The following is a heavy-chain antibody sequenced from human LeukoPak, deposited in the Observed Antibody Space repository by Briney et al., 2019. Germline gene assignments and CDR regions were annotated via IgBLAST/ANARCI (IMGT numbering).Heavy chain of an antibody. CDR3: TRVGYIDEGIDY. CDR1: GFPFSIYW. CDR2: IKKDGSKK. V-gene: IGHV3-7*04. D-gene: IGHD5-24*01. Sequence: PGGSLRLSCGVSGFPFSIYWMTWARQARGGGREWVANIKKDGSKKSDVDSVKGRFTISRDNAKNSLYLQMNSLRAEDTAIYYCTRVGYIDEGIDYWGQGTLVTVSS. J-gene: IGHJ4*02.